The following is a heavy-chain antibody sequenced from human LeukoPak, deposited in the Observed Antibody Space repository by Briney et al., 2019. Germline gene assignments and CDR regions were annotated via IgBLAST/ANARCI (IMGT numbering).Heavy chain of an antibody. CDR2: IYYSGST. CDR1: GGSISSYY. CDR3: ARGHSSSWGAAFDI. D-gene: IGHD6-13*01. J-gene: IGHJ3*02. Sequence: PSETLSLTCTVSGGSISSYYWSWIRQPPGKGLEWIGYIYYSGSTNYNPSLKSRVTISVDTSKNQFSLKLSSVTAADTAVYYCARGHSSSWGAAFDIWGQGTMVTVSS. V-gene: IGHV4-59*01.